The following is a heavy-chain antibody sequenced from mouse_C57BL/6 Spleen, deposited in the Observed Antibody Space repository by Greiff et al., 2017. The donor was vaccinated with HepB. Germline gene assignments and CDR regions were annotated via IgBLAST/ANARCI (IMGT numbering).Heavy chain of an antibody. J-gene: IGHJ2*01. CDR2: IYPGDGDT. CDR1: GYAFSSYW. Sequence: VKLVESGAELVKPGASVKISCKASGYAFSSYWMNWVKQRPGKGLEWIGQIYPGDGDTNYNGKFKGKATLTADKSSSTAYMQLSSLTSEDSAVYFRARYDGDYYFDYWGQGTTLTVSS. V-gene: IGHV1-80*01. D-gene: IGHD2-3*01. CDR3: ARYDGDYYFDY.